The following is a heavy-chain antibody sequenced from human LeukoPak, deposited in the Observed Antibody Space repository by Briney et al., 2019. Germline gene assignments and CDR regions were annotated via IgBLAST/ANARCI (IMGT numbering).Heavy chain of an antibody. CDR3: ARDKEASGSDYLGVNDY. J-gene: IGHJ4*02. D-gene: IGHD3-10*01. CDR2: IGQNGSER. V-gene: IGHV3-7*01. Sequence: GGSLRLSCAASGFTFSIYWMHWVRQGPGKGLEWVANIGQNGSERYYVDSVKGRFTISRDNAKNSLSLRMNSLRAEDTAVYYCARDKEASGSDYLGVNDYWGQGTLVTVSS. CDR1: GFTFSIYW.